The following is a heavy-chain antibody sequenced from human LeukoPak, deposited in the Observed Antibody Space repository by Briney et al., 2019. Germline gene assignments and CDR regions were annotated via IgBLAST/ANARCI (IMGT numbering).Heavy chain of an antibody. D-gene: IGHD6-19*01. J-gene: IGHJ4*02. Sequence: GGSLRLSCAASGFTFSSYGMHWVRQAPGKGLEWVAFIRYDGSNKYYADSVKGRFTISRDNSKNTLYLQMNSLRAEDTAVYYCAKERGYSSGWAFDYWGQGTLVTVSS. CDR1: GFTFSSYG. V-gene: IGHV3-30*02. CDR3: AKERGYSSGWAFDY. CDR2: IRYDGSNK.